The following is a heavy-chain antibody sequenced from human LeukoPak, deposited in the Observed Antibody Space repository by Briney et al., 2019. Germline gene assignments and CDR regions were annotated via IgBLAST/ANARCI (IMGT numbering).Heavy chain of an antibody. J-gene: IGHJ4*02. CDR1: GYSFSNYY. V-gene: IGHV5-51*01. CDR3: ASRTGSYYPFDS. CDR2: MYPGGSDI. D-gene: IGHD1-26*01. Sequence: GESLKISCKGSGYSFSNYYIDWVRQMPGKGVEWMGVMYPGGSDIRYSPSFLGQVTISADKSIDTAYLQWSSLKASDSAMYYCASRTGSYYPFDSWGQGTLVTVSS.